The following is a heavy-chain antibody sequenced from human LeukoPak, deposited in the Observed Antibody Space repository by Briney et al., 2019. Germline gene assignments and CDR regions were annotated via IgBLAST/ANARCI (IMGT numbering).Heavy chain of an antibody. CDR1: SGSINNYY. V-gene: IGHV4-59*01. D-gene: IGHD3-22*01. Sequence: SETLSLTCTVSSGSINNYYWNWIRQPPGKGLEWIGFIFYSGSTNYNPSLNSRVTISVDTSKNQFSLKLSSVTAADTAVYYCARDYYDSSGFSYFDSWGRGTLVTVSS. CDR3: ARDYYDSSGFSYFDS. J-gene: IGHJ4*02. CDR2: IFYSGST.